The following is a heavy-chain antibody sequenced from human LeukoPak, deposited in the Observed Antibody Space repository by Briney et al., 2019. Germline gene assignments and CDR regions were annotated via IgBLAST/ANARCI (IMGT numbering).Heavy chain of an antibody. D-gene: IGHD3-22*01. J-gene: IGHJ4*02. CDR1: GFIFTSYA. Sequence: GGSLRLSCAASGFIFTSYAMSWVRQAPGKGLEWVSAISGSGGSTYYADSVKGRFTISRDNSKNTLYLQMNSLRAEDTAVYYCAKDDFYYYDSNGYWGQGTLVTVSS. CDR3: AKDDFYYYDSNGY. CDR2: ISGSGGST. V-gene: IGHV3-23*01.